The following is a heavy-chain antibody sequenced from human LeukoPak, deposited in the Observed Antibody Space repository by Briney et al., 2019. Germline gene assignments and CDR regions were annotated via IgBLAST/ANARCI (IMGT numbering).Heavy chain of an antibody. V-gene: IGHV4-61*01. D-gene: IGHD5-24*01. CDR1: GDSVSSGSYY. J-gene: IGHJ4*02. CDR2: IYYSGST. CDR3: AKGDGYNFVY. Sequence: SETLSLTCTVSGDSVSSGSYYWSWIRQPPGKGLEWIGYIYYSGSTNYYPSLKSRVTISLDRSKNQFSLKLGTVTAADTAVYYCAKGDGYNFVYWGQGTLVTVSS.